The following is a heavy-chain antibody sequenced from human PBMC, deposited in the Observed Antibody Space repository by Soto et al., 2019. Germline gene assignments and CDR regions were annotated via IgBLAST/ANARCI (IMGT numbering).Heavy chain of an antibody. CDR1: GFTCGSYW. CDR2: IKWDASEH. CDR3: ARDSGYVSGTYVNHYLDH. J-gene: IGHJ4*01. D-gene: IGHD3-10*01. Sequence: EVQLEASGGGLVQPGGSLRLSCAASGFTCGSYWMSWVRQAPGQGLEWLATIKWDASEHKYVDSVKGRFTMSRDNAKNSPYAQRDSLRTAVTAVDSCARDSGYVSGTYVNHYLDHWGHGTVVTASS. V-gene: IGHV3-7*01.